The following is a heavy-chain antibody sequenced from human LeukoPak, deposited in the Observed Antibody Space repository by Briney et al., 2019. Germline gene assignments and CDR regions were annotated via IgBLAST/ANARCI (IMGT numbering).Heavy chain of an antibody. V-gene: IGHV3-21*01. Sequence: GGSLRLSCAASGFTFSSYSMNWVRQAPGKGLEWVSSISSSSSYIYYADSAKGRFTISRDNAKNSLYLQMNSLRAEDTAVYYCARATVAGTGDYYFDYWGQGTLVTVSS. CDR1: GFTFSSYS. CDR3: ARATVAGTGDYYFDY. CDR2: ISSSSSYI. D-gene: IGHD6-19*01. J-gene: IGHJ4*02.